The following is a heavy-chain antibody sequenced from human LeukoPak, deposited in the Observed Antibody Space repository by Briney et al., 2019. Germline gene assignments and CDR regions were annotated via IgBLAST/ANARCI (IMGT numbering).Heavy chain of an antibody. CDR2: IIPILGIA. Sequence: GASVKISCKASGYTFTSYDINWVRQAPGQGLEWMGRIIPILGIANYAQKFQGRVTITAVKSTSTAYMELSSLRSEDTAVYYCARARKLYSYGSFDYWGQGTLVTVSS. CDR1: GYTFTSYD. D-gene: IGHD5-18*01. J-gene: IGHJ4*02. CDR3: ARARKLYSYGSFDY. V-gene: IGHV1-69*04.